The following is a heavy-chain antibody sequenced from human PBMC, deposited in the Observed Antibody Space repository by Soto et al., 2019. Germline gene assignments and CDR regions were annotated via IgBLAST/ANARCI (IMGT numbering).Heavy chain of an antibody. CDR1: GGSISSYY. J-gene: IGHJ2*01. D-gene: IGHD7-27*01. Sequence: SETLSLTCTVSGGSISSYYWSWIRQPPGKGLEWIGYIYYSGSTNYNPSLKSRVTISVDTSKNQFSLKLSSVTAADTAVYYCARDGETDDWYFDLWGRGTLVTVSS. CDR3: ARDGETDDWYFDL. V-gene: IGHV4-59*01. CDR2: IYYSGST.